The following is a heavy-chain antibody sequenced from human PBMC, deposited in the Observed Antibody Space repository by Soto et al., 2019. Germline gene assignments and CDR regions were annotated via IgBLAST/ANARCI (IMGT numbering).Heavy chain of an antibody. Sequence: QVQLVQSGAEVKKPGSSVKVSCKASGGTFRSYSINWVRQAPGQGLEWMGEIIPIFGTAHYAQKFQGRVTMTADQSKSTAYWELSSLRSEDTTVYYCARDGGRHAGGIEYWGQGTLVTVSS. J-gene: IGHJ4*02. CDR1: GGTFRSYS. CDR2: IIPIFGTA. CDR3: ARDGGRHAGGIEY. V-gene: IGHV1-69*01. D-gene: IGHD1-26*01.